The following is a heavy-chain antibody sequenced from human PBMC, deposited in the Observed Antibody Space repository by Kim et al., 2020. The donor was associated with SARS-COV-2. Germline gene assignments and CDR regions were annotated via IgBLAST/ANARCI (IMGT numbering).Heavy chain of an antibody. CDR3: AKSTVTTHDAFDI. J-gene: IGHJ3*02. D-gene: IGHD4-17*01. Sequence: GGSLRLSCAASGFTFSSYGMHWVRQAPGKGLEWVAGIWCDGSNKDYADSVKGRFTISRDNSKNTLYLQMNSLRAEDTAVYYCAKSTVTTHDAFDIWGQGT. V-gene: IGHV3-33*06. CDR2: IWCDGSNK. CDR1: GFTFSSYG.